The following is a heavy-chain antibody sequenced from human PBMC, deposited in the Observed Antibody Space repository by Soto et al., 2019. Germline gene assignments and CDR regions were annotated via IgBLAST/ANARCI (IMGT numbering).Heavy chain of an antibody. Sequence: SGGSLRLSCAASGFTFSSYDMHWVRQATGKGLEWVSAIGTAGDTYYPGSVKGRFTISRENAKNSLYLQMNSLRAGDTAVYYCARAYGSGSYYKYYYYGMDVWGQGTTVTVSS. CDR3: ARAYGSGSYYKYYYYGMDV. CDR2: IGTAGDT. D-gene: IGHD3-10*01. CDR1: GFTFSSYD. J-gene: IGHJ6*02. V-gene: IGHV3-13*01.